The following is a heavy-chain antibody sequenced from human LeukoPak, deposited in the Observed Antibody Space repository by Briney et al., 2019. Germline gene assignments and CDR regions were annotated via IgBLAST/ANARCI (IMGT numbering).Heavy chain of an antibody. J-gene: IGHJ5*02. Sequence: GASVKVSCKASGGTFSSYAISWVRQAPGQGLEWVGGIIPIFGTANYAQKLQGRVTMTTDTSTSTAYMELRSLRSDDTAVYYCARDGGSSWYIDSWGQGTLVTVSS. CDR2: IIPIFGTA. D-gene: IGHD6-13*01. CDR3: ARDGGSSWYIDS. CDR1: GGTFSSYA. V-gene: IGHV1-69*05.